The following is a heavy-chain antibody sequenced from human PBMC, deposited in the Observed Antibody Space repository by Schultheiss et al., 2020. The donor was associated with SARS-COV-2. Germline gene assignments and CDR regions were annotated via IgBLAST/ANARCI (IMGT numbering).Heavy chain of an antibody. J-gene: IGHJ4*02. CDR1: GFTFSTFA. CDR3: ARDLPPHDY. CDR2: ISYDSTNI. Sequence: GESLKIFCAASGFTFSTFAMHWVRQAPGKGLEWLTLISYDSTNIHYADSVKGRFTISRDNSKNTLYLQMNSLRPEDTAIYYCARDLPPHDYWGQGTLVTVSS. V-gene: IGHV3-30-3*01.